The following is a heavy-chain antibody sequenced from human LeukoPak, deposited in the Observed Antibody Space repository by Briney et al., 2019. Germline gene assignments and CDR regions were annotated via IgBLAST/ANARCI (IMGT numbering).Heavy chain of an antibody. CDR1: GFTFSSYA. Sequence: PGGSLRLSCAASGFTFSSYAMSWVRQAPGKGLEWVSAISGSGGSTYYADSVKGRFTISRDNSKNTLYLQMNSLRAEDTAVYYCAKDQKDYGSGSYSDYWGQGTLVTVSS. CDR2: ISGSGGST. CDR3: AKDQKDYGSGSYSDY. V-gene: IGHV3-23*01. D-gene: IGHD3-10*01. J-gene: IGHJ4*02.